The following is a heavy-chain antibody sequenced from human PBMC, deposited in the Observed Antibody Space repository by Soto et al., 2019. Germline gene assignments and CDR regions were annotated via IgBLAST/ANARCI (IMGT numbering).Heavy chain of an antibody. CDR1: GYAFTTYC. Sequence: QVHLVQSGAEVKKPGASVKVSCKGSGYAFTTYCITWVRQAPGQGLEWMGWISAHNGNTNYAQKLQGRVTVTRDTSTSTAYMELRSLRSDDTAVYYFARGRYGDYWGQEALVTVSS. D-gene: IGHD1-1*01. J-gene: IGHJ4*02. V-gene: IGHV1-18*01. CDR3: ARGRYGDY. CDR2: ISAHNGNT.